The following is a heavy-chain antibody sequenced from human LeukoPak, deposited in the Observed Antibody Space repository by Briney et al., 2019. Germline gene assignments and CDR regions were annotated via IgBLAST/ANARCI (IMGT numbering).Heavy chain of an antibody. J-gene: IGHJ3*02. CDR2: IYHSGST. V-gene: IGHV4-4*02. Sequence: SGTLSPTCAVSGGSISSSNWWSWVRQPPGKGLEWIGEIYHSGSTNYNPSLKSRVTISVDKSKNQFSLKLSSVTAADTAVYYCARDLYDILTGYYLLRGAFDIWGQGTMVTVSS. CDR3: ARDLYDILTGYYLLRGAFDI. CDR1: GGSISSSNW. D-gene: IGHD3-9*01.